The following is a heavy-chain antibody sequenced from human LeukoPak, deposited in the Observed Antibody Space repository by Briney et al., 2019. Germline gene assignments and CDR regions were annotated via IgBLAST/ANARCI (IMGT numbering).Heavy chain of an antibody. CDR2: ISDNGVGT. Sequence: GGSLRLSCEVSGITFSTSVMHWVRQGPGKGLEYVSGISDNGVGTYYASSVKGRFTISRDNAKNSLYLQMNSLRAEDTAVYYCARGPSSSWDYWGQGTLVTVSS. CDR1: GITFSTSV. J-gene: IGHJ4*02. D-gene: IGHD6-13*01. CDR3: ARGPSSSWDY. V-gene: IGHV3-64*01.